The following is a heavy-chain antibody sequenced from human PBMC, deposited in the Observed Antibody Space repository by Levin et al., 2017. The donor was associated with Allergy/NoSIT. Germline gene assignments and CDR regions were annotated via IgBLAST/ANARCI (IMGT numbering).Heavy chain of an antibody. CDR1: GASMTTNSYH. Sequence: SETLSLTCSVSGASMTTNSYHWGWFRQPPGTGLEWIGSIHYSGTSYLNPSLESRVTISVDTSKSQFSLMLRSVTAADTAMFYCVRLAGCNGVNCYYGVDVWGQGTTVIVSS. D-gene: IGHD2-8*01. V-gene: IGHV4-39*01. J-gene: IGHJ6*02. CDR2: IHYSGTS. CDR3: VRLAGCNGVNCYYGVDV.